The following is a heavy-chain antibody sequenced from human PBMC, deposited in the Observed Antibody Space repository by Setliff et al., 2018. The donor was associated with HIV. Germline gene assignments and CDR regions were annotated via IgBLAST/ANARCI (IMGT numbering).Heavy chain of an antibody. CDR1: GYTFTGYY. V-gene: IGHV1-2*06. CDR3: ARGLRDSSGYYYPLTFDY. Sequence: ASVKVSCKASGYTFTGYYMHWVRQAPGQGLEWMGRINPNSGGTNYAQKVQGRVTMTRDTSISTAYMELSRLRSDDTAVYYCARGLRDSSGYYYPLTFDYWGQGTLVTVSS. J-gene: IGHJ4*02. CDR2: INPNSGGT. D-gene: IGHD3-22*01.